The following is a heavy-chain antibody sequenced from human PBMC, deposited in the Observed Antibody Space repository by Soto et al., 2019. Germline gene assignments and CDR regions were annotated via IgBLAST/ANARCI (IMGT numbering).Heavy chain of an antibody. CDR2: VSPDHDNA. CDR3: AVTTGY. Sequence: QVRVVQSGAEVKKSGASVKVSCKTSGYTFTDYDINWVRQAPGQGLEWMGWVSPDHDNAGYAQQFEGRVTMTSDTSISTTYMELTNLRSEDTAVYYCAVTTGYWGQGTKVTVSS. J-gene: IGHJ4*02. D-gene: IGHD4-17*01. V-gene: IGHV1-8*01. CDR1: GYTFTDYD.